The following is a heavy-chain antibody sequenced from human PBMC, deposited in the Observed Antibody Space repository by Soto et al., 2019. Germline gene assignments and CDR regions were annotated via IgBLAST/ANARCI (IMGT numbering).Heavy chain of an antibody. CDR2: INHSGST. CDR3: ARVSGIYYYGMDV. D-gene: IGHD3-10*01. CDR1: GGSFSGYY. Sequence: SETLSLTCAVYGGSFSGYYWTWIRQPPGTGLEWIGEINHSGSTNYNPSLKSRVTISADTSKNQFSLKLSSVTAADTAVYYCARVSGIYYYGMDVWGQGTTVTVSS. V-gene: IGHV4-34*01. J-gene: IGHJ6*02.